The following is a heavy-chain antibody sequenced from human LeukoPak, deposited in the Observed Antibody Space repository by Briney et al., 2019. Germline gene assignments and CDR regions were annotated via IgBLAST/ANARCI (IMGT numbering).Heavy chain of an antibody. D-gene: IGHD5-24*01. CDR2: IYYTGST. Sequence: PSETLSLTCTVSGGSISTYYWSWIRQPPGKGLEWIGYIYYTGSTSYNPSLKSRVTMSLDASKNQFSLELNSVTPADTAVYYCARPKQRWLQSSFDYWGQGTLVTVSS. V-gene: IGHV4-59*01. J-gene: IGHJ4*02. CDR1: GGSISTYY. CDR3: ARPKQRWLQSSFDY.